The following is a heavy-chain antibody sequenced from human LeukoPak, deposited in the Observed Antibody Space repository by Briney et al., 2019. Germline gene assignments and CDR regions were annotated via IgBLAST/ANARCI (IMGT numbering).Heavy chain of an antibody. D-gene: IGHD5-12*01. CDR1: GYTFTGYY. Sequence: ASVKVSCKASGYTFTGYYMHWVRQAPGQGLEWMGWINPNSGGTNYAQKFQGRVTMTRDTSISTAYMELSRLRSDDTAMYYCARAGGYSGSTGDYWGQGTLVTVSS. J-gene: IGHJ4*02. CDR2: INPNSGGT. CDR3: ARAGGYSGSTGDY. V-gene: IGHV1-2*02.